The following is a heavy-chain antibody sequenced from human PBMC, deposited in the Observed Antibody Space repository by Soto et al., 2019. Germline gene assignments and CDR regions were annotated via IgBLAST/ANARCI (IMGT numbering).Heavy chain of an antibody. CDR1: GFTFSSYA. CDR2: ISGSGGST. D-gene: IGHD3-3*01. CDR3: AEASGEWLSPFDY. J-gene: IGHJ4*02. Sequence: GGSLRLSCAASGFTFSSYAMSWVRQAPGKGLEWVSAISGSGGSTYYADSVKGRFTISRDNSKNTLYLQMNSLRAEDTAVYYCAEASGEWLSPFDYWGQGTLVTVSS. V-gene: IGHV3-23*01.